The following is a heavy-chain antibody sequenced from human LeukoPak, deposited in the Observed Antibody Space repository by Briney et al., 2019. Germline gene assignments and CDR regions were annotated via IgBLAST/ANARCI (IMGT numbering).Heavy chain of an antibody. CDR3: ARRDQLLKSLWFDR. Sequence: GSSVKVSCKASGYIFTGDYIHWVRQAPGQGLDWMGWINPNSGDTNYAQKFQGRVTMNRDTSISTAYMELSRLTSDDTAVYYCARRDQLLKSLWFDRWGQGTLVTVSS. CDR1: GYIFTGDY. D-gene: IGHD2-2*01. J-gene: IGHJ5*02. V-gene: IGHV1-2*02. CDR2: INPNSGDT.